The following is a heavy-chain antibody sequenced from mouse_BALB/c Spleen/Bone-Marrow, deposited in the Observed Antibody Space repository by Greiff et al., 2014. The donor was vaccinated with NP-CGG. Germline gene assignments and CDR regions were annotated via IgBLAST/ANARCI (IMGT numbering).Heavy chain of an antibody. D-gene: IGHD1-1*01. CDR3: ANYYYGSSSGFAY. CDR1: GFNIKDTY. Sequence: VQLQQSGAELVKPGASVKLSCTASGFNIKDTYMHWVKQRPDQGLEWIGRIYPANGNTKYAPKFQGTATITADTSSNTAYLQLNSLTSEDTAVYYYANYYYGSSSGFAYWGQGTLVTVSA. J-gene: IGHJ3*01. CDR2: IYPANGNT. V-gene: IGHV14-3*02.